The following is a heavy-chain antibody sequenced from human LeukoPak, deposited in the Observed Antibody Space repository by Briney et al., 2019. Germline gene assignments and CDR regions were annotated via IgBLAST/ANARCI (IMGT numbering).Heavy chain of an antibody. CDR3: AKDEGYIVATTGDY. CDR1: GFTFSSYW. V-gene: IGHV3-7*03. J-gene: IGHJ4*02. Sequence: GGSLRLSCAASGFTFSSYWMSWVRQAPGKGLEWVANIKQDGSEKYYVDSVKGRFTISRDNAKNSLYLQMNSLRAEDTAVYYCAKDEGYIVATTGDYWGQGTLVTVSS. D-gene: IGHD5-12*01. CDR2: IKQDGSEK.